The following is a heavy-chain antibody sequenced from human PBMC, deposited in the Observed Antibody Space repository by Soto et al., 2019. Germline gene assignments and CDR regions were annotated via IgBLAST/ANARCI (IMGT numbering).Heavy chain of an antibody. J-gene: IGHJ4*02. Sequence: QITLQESGPTLVKRTQTLTLTCSFTGFSFTTAGVAVGWIRQTPGGALEWLTLIYYNDDRRFSPSLKTRLTITGDTSKNQVVLSLTNVDPGDTATYFCAHSDGGYEIIYFDFWGQGIPVTVST. CDR2: IYYNDDR. CDR1: GFSFTTAGVA. V-gene: IGHV2-5*01. D-gene: IGHD5-12*01. CDR3: AHSDGGYEIIYFDF.